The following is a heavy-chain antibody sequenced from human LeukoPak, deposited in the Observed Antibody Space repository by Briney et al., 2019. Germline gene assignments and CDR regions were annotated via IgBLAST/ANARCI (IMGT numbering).Heavy chain of an antibody. V-gene: IGHV4-59*01. CDR1: GGSISSYY. Sequence: NPSETLSLTRTVSGGSISSYYWSWIRQPPGKGLEWIGYIYYSGSTNYNPPLKSRVTISVDTSKNQFSLKLSSVTAADTAVYYCARGLAARLRRGSGWFDPWGQGTLVTVSS. CDR2: IYYSGST. D-gene: IGHD6-6*01. CDR3: ARGLAARLRRGSGWFDP. J-gene: IGHJ5*02.